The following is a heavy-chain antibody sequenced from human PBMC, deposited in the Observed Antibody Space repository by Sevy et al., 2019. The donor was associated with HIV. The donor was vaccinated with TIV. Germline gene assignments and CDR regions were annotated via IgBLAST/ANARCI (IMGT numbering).Heavy chain of an antibody. CDR1: VFTFSSYA. CDR2: ISGSGGST. CDR3: AKADYDFWSGYMGYYYYGMDV. Sequence: GGSLRLSCAASVFTFSSYAMSWVRQAPGKGLEWVSAISGSGGSTYYADSVKGRFTISRDNSKNTLYLQMNSLRAEDTAVYYCAKADYDFWSGYMGYYYYGMDVWGQGTTVTVSS. J-gene: IGHJ6*02. D-gene: IGHD3-3*01. V-gene: IGHV3-23*01.